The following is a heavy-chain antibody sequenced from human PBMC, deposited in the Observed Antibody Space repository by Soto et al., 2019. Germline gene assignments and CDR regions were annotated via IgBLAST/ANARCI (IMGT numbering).Heavy chain of an antibody. J-gene: IGHJ6*02. D-gene: IGHD2-2*01. CDR2: ISGNAVNT. Sequence: EVQLLESGGGLVQPGGSLRLSCAASGFTFSSYAMSWVRQAPGKGLEWVSAISGNAVNTYYTDPVQGRFTISRDNSKTTLYLQMNSLRAEDTAIYYCAKYQLLCGRVCYYYDMDVWGQGTTVTVSS. CDR3: AKYQLLCGRVCYYYDMDV. CDR1: GFTFSSYA. V-gene: IGHV3-23*01.